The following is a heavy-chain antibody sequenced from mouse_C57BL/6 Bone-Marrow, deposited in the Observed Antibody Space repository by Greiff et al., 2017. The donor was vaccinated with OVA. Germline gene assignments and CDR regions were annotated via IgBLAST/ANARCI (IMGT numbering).Heavy chain of an antibody. CDR3: ARRIYYDYDVGAFAY. V-gene: IGHV1-55*01. D-gene: IGHD2-4*01. J-gene: IGHJ3*01. CDR2: IYPGSGST. CDR1: GYTFTSYW. Sequence: VQLQQPGAELVKPGASVKMSCKASGYTFTSYWITWVKQRPGQGLEWIGDIYPGSGSTNYNEKFKSKATLTVDTSSSTAYMQLSSLTSEDSAVYYCARRIYYDYDVGAFAYWGQGTLVTVSA.